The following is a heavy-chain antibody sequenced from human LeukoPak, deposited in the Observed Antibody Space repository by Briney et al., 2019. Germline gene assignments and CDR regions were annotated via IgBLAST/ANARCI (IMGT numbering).Heavy chain of an antibody. V-gene: IGHV4-34*01. CDR3: ARGPQWLQSYYYGMDV. D-gene: IGHD6-19*01. CDR2: INHSGST. J-gene: IGHJ6*02. Sequence: SETLSLTCAVYGGSFSGYYWGWIRQPPGKGLEWIGEINHSGSTNYNPSLKSRVTISVDTSKNQFSLKLSSVTAANTAVYYCARGPQWLQSYYYGMDVWGQGTTVTVSS. CDR1: GGSFSGYY.